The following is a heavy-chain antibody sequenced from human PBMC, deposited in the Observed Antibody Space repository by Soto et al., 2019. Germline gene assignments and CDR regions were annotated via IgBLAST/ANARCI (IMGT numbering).Heavy chain of an antibody. CDR1: CGSISSSNW. CDR3: ARFRLLKYYFDY. D-gene: IGHD2-15*01. CDR2: IYHSGST. V-gene: IGHV4-4*02. J-gene: IGHJ4*02. Sequence: SETLSLTCAVSCGSISSSNWWSWVRQPPGKGLEWIGEIYHSGSTNYNPSLKSRVTISVDKSKNQFSLKLSSVTAADTAVYYCARFRLLKYYFDYWGQGTLVTVSS.